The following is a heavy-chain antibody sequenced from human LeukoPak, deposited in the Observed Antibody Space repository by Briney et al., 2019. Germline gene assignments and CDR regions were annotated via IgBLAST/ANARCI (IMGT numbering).Heavy chain of an antibody. CDR2: IYYSGST. V-gene: IGHV4-39*07. J-gene: IGHJ4*02. CDR1: GGSISSSSYY. D-gene: IGHD3-10*01. CDR3: ARDLRRELLWFGELSS. Sequence: TSETLSLTCTVSGGSISSSSYYWGWIRQPPGKGLEWIGSIYYSGSTNYNPSLKSRVTISVDTSKNQFSLKLSSVTAADTAVYYCARDLRRELLWFGELSSWGQGTLVTVSS.